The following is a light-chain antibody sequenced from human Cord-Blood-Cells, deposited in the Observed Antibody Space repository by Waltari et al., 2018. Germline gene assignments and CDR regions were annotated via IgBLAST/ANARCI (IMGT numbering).Light chain of an antibody. CDR3: CSYAGSSTYV. J-gene: IGLJ1*01. CDR1: SSDVGSYNL. V-gene: IGLV2-23*01. Sequence: QSALTHPASVSGSPGPSITIPCPGTSSDVGSYNLVSWYQQHPGKAPKLMIYEGSKRPSGVSNRFSGSKSGNTASLTISGLQAEDEADYYCCSYAGSSTYVFGTGTKVTVL. CDR2: EGS.